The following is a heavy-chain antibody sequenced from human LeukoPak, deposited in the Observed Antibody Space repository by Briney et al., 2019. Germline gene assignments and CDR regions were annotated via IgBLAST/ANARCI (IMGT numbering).Heavy chain of an antibody. CDR3: AKDRAIAAAGNLGD. D-gene: IGHD6-13*01. CDR2: IYRDGSTT. J-gene: IGHJ4*02. Sequence: GGSLRLSCAASGFGFSRYWMHWVRQAPGTGLKWVSRIYRDGSTTDYADSVKGRFTISRDNAKNSLYLQMDSLRAEDTALYYCAKDRAIAAAGNLGDWGQGTLVTVSS. V-gene: IGHV3-74*01. CDR1: GFGFSRYW.